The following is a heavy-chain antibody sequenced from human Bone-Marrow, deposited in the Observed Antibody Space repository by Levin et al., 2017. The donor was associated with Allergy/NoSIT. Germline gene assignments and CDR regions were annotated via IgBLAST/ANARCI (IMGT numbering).Heavy chain of an antibody. CDR1: GYISTNSW. CDR3: ARAFRTRGDGYYFDY. V-gene: IGHV5-51*01. CDR2: IYPGDSDS. D-gene: IGHD5-24*01. J-gene: IGHJ4*02. Sequence: GESLKISCKGSGYISTNSWIAWVRQMPGRGLEWMGTIYPGDSDSRYSPSFQGQVTISADKSINTAYLHWSSLKASDTAIYYCARAFRTRGDGYYFDYWGQGALVTVSS.